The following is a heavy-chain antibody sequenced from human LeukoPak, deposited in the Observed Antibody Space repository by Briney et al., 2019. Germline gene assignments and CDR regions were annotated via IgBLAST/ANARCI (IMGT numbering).Heavy chain of an antibody. V-gene: IGHV4-59*12. CDR1: GGSISSYY. Sequence: SETLSLTCIVSGGSISSYYWSWIRQPPGKGLEWIGYIYYSGSTNPSLKSRVTISVDTSKNQFSLKLSSVTAADTAVYYCARDNDLAGLFDYWGQGTLVTVSS. CDR2: IYYSGST. D-gene: IGHD2-8*01. J-gene: IGHJ4*02. CDR3: ARDNDLAGLFDY.